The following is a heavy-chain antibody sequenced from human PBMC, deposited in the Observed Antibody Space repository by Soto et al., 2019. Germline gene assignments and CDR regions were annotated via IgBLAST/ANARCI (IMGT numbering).Heavy chain of an antibody. CDR1: GYSCTSHW. CDR2: IYPGDSDT. J-gene: IGHJ6*02. Sequence: PGESLKISCKGSGYSCTSHWISWVRQMPGKGLEWMGIIYPGDSDTRYSPSFQGQVTISADKSISTAYLQWSSLKASDTAMYYCARTSAGGKYYYGMDVWGQGTTVTVSS. CDR3: ARTSAGGKYYYGMDV. D-gene: IGHD6-13*01. V-gene: IGHV5-51*01.